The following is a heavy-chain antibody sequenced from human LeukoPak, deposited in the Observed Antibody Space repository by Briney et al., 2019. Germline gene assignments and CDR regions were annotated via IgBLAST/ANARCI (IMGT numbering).Heavy chain of an antibody. V-gene: IGHV4-59*01. D-gene: IGHD3-10*01. J-gene: IGHJ6*03. Sequence: PSETLSLTCTVSGGSISSYYWSWIRQPPGKGLEWIGYIYYSGSTNYNPSLKSRVTISVDTSKNQFSLKLSSVTAADTAVYYCARDRDYGSGSWGYYYYYMDVLGKGTTVTVSS. CDR3: ARDRDYGSGSWGYYYYYMDV. CDR1: GGSISSYY. CDR2: IYYSGST.